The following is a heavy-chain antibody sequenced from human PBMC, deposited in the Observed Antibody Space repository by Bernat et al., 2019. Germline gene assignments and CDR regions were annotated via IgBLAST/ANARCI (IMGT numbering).Heavy chain of an antibody. CDR3: ASSGGSPNWFDP. D-gene: IGHD2-15*01. Sequence: QVQLVQSGAEVKKPGSSVKVSCKASGGTVSSYAISWVRQAPGQGLEWMGGIIPIFGTANYAQKFHGRVTITADESTRPAYMELSSLRSEDTSVYYCASSGGSPNWFDPWGQGTLVTVSS. V-gene: IGHV1-69*01. CDR2: IIPIFGTA. J-gene: IGHJ5*02. CDR1: GGTVSSYA.